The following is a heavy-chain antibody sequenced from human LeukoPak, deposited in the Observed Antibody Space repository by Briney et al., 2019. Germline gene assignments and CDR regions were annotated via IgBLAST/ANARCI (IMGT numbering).Heavy chain of an antibody. J-gene: IGHJ4*02. V-gene: IGHV3-23*01. CDR2: ISNNGGRT. CDR1: GFTFSSNT. CDR3: ARDEDTSGLSEY. Sequence: GGSLRLSCAGSGFTFSSNTMSWVRQAPGRGLEWVSAISNNGGRTYYADSVKGRFTISRDNSKNTLYLQMDSLRAEDTAVYYCARDEDTSGLSEYWGQGTLVTVSS. D-gene: IGHD2/OR15-2a*01.